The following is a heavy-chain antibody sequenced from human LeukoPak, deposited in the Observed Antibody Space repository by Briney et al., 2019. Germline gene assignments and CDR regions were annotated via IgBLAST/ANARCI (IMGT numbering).Heavy chain of an antibody. D-gene: IGHD6-19*01. Sequence: PGRSLRLSCAASGFTFSSYAMHWVRQAPGKGLEWVAAISYDGSNKYYADSVKGRFTISRDNSKNTLYLQMNSLRAEDTAVYYCARVLRGGWKNWFDPWGQGTLVTVSS. V-gene: IGHV3-30-3*01. CDR3: ARVLRGGWKNWFDP. CDR2: ISYDGSNK. CDR1: GFTFSSYA. J-gene: IGHJ5*02.